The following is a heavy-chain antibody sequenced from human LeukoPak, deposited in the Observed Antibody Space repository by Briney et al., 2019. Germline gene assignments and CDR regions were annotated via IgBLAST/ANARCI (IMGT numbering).Heavy chain of an antibody. D-gene: IGHD2-15*01. CDR1: GFTFSSYW. V-gene: IGHV3-7*04. CDR3: ARVGGSKPNYYYYYYMDV. CDR2: IKPDGSEK. Sequence: GRSLRLSCAASGFTFSSYWMSWVRQAPGKGLEWVANIKPDGSEKYYVDSVKGRFTITRDNAKNSLYLQMNSLRAEDTAVYYCARVGGSKPNYYYYYYMDVWGKGTTVTVSS. J-gene: IGHJ6*03.